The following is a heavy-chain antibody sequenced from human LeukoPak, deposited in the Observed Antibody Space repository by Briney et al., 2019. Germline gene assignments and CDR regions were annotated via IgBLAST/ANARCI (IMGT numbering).Heavy chain of an antibody. CDR1: GGTFSSYA. V-gene: IGHV1-69*01. CDR2: IIPIFGTA. Sequence: SVKVSCKASGGTFSSYAISWVRQAPGQGLEWMGGIIPIFGTANYAQKFQGRVMITADESTSTAYMELSSLRSEDTAVYYCARSTVGESSSWNYFDYWGQGTLVTVSS. J-gene: IGHJ4*02. D-gene: IGHD6-13*01. CDR3: ARSTVGESSSWNYFDY.